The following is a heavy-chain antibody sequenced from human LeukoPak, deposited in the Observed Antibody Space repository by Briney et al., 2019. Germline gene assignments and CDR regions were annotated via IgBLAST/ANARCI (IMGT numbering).Heavy chain of an antibody. CDR1: GYTFTSYG. Sequence: ASVKVSCKASGYTFTSYGISWVRQAPGQGLEWMGWISAYNGNTNYAQKLQGRVTMTRDMSTSTVYMELSSLRSEDTAVYYCAREGAARLKERGYDAFDIWGQGTMVTVSS. CDR2: ISAYNGNT. J-gene: IGHJ3*02. CDR3: AREGAARLKERGYDAFDI. V-gene: IGHV1-18*01. D-gene: IGHD6-6*01.